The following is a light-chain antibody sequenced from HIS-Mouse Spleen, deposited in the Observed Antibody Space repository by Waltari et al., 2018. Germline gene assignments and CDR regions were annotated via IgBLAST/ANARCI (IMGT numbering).Light chain of an antibody. CDR2: QDS. V-gene: IGLV3-1*01. Sequence: SYELTQPPSVSVSPGQTASITCFGDKLGDKYACWYQQKPGQSPVLVIYQDSKRPSGIPERFSGSNSGNTATLTISGTQAMDEADYYCQAWDGFGGGTKLTVL. CDR3: QAWDG. CDR1: KLGDKY. J-gene: IGLJ2*01.